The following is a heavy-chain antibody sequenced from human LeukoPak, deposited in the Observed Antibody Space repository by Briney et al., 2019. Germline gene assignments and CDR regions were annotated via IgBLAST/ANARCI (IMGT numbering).Heavy chain of an antibody. V-gene: IGHV4-59*12. Sequence: SETLCLTCTVSGGSISSYYWSWVRQPPGKGLEWIGYIYYSGSTNYNPSLKSRVTISVDKSKNQFSLKLNSVTAADTAVYYCARDYCTSTTCPNWFDPWGQGALVTVSS. CDR2: IYYSGST. CDR1: GGSISSYY. CDR3: ARDYCTSTTCPNWFDP. J-gene: IGHJ5*02. D-gene: IGHD2-2*01.